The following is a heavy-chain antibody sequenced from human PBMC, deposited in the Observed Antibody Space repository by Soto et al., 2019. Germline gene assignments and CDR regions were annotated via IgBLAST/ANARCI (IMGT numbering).Heavy chain of an antibody. CDR2: IVPIDGTT. CDR3: ARSLPKSRRGGVAFDY. CDR1: GGTISNFA. Sequence: QVLLVQSGAEVKKPGSSVKVSCTTSGGTISNFAINWVRQAPGQGLEWMGGIVPIDGTTNYAEKFQGRVTITADATRSTDYMDLSSLRSDDTAVYYCARSLPKSRRGGVAFDYWGQGTLLTVSP. V-gene: IGHV1-69*01. D-gene: IGHD1-26*01. J-gene: IGHJ4*02.